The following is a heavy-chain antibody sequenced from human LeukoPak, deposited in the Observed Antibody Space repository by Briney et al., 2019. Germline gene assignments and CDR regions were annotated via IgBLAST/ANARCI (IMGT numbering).Heavy chain of an antibody. J-gene: IGHJ4*02. V-gene: IGHV3-43*01. CDR3: AKDSIVGATGSFDY. D-gene: IGHD1-26*01. CDR1: GFTFDDYT. Sequence: PGGSLRLSCAASGFTFDDYTMHWVRQAPGKGLEWVSLISWDGGSTYYADSVKSRFTISRDNSKNSLYLQMNSLRTEDTALYYCAKDSIVGATGSFDYWGQGTLVTVSS. CDR2: ISWDGGST.